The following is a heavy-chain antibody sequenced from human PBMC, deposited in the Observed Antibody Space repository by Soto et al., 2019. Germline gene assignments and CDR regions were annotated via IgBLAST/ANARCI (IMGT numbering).Heavy chain of an antibody. Sequence: QVQLVQSGAEVKKPGSSVKVSCKASGGTFSSYTMSWVRQAPGQGLEWMGRVSPVLGLTNYAQKFQDRVTLSADKVTSTTYMELSSLRSEDTALYYCARDRAYCSGGSCYQDYWGQGTLVTVSS. D-gene: IGHD2-15*01. CDR1: GGTFSSYT. CDR2: VSPVLGLT. V-gene: IGHV1-69*08. CDR3: ARDRAYCSGGSCYQDY. J-gene: IGHJ4*02.